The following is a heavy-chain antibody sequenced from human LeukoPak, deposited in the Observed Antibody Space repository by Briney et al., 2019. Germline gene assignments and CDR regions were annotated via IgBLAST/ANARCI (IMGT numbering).Heavy chain of an antibody. CDR3: ARLIAVAGTGFFDY. J-gene: IGHJ4*02. CDR1: GFTFSSYS. CDR2: ISSSSSTI. D-gene: IGHD6-19*01. Sequence: GGSLRLSCAASGFTFSSYSMNWVRQAPGKGLEWVSYISSSSSTIYYADSVKGRFTISRDNAKNSLYLQMNSLRAEDTAVYYCARLIAVAGTGFFDYWGQGTQVTVSS. V-gene: IGHV3-48*04.